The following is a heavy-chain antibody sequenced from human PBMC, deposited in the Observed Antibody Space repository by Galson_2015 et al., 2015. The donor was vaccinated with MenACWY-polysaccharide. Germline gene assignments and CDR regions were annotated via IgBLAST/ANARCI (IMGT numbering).Heavy chain of an antibody. CDR3: ARDLYPTTYYSDSSPLSDY. Sequence: SLRLSCAASGFTFSSYWMHWVRQAPGKGLVWVSSIYSDGSDTTYADSVKGRFTVSRDNAKNTLYLQMNSLRAEDTAVYYCARDLYPTTYYSDSSPLSDYWGQGTLATVSS. J-gene: IGHJ4*02. CDR2: IYSDGSDT. D-gene: IGHD3-22*01. V-gene: IGHV3-74*01. CDR1: GFTFSSYW.